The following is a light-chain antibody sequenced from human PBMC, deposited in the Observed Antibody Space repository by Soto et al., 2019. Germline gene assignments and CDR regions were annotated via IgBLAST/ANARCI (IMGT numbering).Light chain of an antibody. J-gene: IGKJ1*01. CDR1: QSVSSY. V-gene: IGKV3-11*01. CDR3: QQRSNWPVT. Sequence: EIVLTQSPATLSLSPGERATLSCRASQSVSSYLAWYQQKPGQAPRLLIYDASSRATGIPARFSGSGSGTEFPLTISSLEPEDFAVYYCQQRSNWPVTFGQGTMVEIK. CDR2: DAS.